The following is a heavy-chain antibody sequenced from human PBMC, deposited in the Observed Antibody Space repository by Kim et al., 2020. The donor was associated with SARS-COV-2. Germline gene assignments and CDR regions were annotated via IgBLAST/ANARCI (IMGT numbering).Heavy chain of an antibody. Sequence: GESLQISCQGSGYSFTSYWISWVRQMPGKGLEWMGRIDPSDSYTNYSPSFQGHVTISADKSISTAYLQWSSLKASDTAMYYCARMVVPAAILAAAGTDFDYWGQGTLVTVSS. J-gene: IGHJ4*02. CDR3: ARMVVPAAILAAAGTDFDY. D-gene: IGHD2-2*02. V-gene: IGHV5-10-1*01. CDR2: IDPSDSYT. CDR1: GYSFTSYW.